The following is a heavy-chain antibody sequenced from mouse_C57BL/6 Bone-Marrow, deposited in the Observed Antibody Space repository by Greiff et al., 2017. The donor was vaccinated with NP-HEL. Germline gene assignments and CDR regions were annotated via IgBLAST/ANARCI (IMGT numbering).Heavy chain of an antibody. Sequence: VQLQQSGPGLVQPSQSLSITCTVSGFSLTSSGVHWVRQSPGKGLEWLGVIWRGGSTDYNAAFMSRLSITKDNSKSQVFFKMNSLQADDTAIYYCAKKGDDYDAMDYWGQGTSVTVSS. CDR2: IWRGGST. J-gene: IGHJ4*01. CDR1: GFSLTSSG. V-gene: IGHV2-5*01. CDR3: AKKGDDYDAMDY.